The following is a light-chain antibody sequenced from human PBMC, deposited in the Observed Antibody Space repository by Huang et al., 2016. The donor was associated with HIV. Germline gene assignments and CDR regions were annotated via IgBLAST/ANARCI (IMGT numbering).Light chain of an antibody. CDR3: QQTFSVPLT. J-gene: IGKJ4*01. Sequence: DLQMTQFPSSLSASVGDRVTITCRASQSLNNYLNWYQQKPGKAPNLLIYSASTLQSGVPPRFSGGVSGTVFTLTISNLQPEDYATYYCQQTFSVPLTFGGGTKVEIK. CDR2: SAS. CDR1: QSLNNY. V-gene: IGKV1-39*01.